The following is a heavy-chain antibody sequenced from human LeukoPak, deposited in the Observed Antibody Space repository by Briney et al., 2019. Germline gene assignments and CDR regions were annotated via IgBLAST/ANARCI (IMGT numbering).Heavy chain of an antibody. CDR1: GFTFSSYA. V-gene: IGHV3-23*01. J-gene: IGHJ6*03. CDR2: ISGSGGST. Sequence: GGSLRLSCAASGFTFSSYAMSWVRQAPGKGLEWVSAISGSGGSTYYADPVKGRFTISRDNSKNTLYLQMNSLRAEDTAVYYCAKSPLRYYYYYYYMDVWGKGTTVTVSS. CDR3: AKSPLRYYYYYYYMDV.